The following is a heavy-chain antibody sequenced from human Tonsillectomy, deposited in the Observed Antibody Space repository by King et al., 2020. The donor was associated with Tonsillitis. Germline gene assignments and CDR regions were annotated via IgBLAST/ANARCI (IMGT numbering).Heavy chain of an antibody. V-gene: IGHV3-30-3*01. J-gene: IGHJ4*02. CDR3: ARGHYDSSGADY. D-gene: IGHD3-22*01. CDR2: ISYDGSNK. Sequence: QLVQSGEGVVQPGRSLRLSCAASGFTFSSYAMHWVRQAPGKGLEWVAVISYDGSNKYYADSVKGRFTISRDNSKNTLYLQMNSLRAEDTAVYYCARGHYDSSGADYWGQGTLVTVSS. CDR1: GFTFSSYA.